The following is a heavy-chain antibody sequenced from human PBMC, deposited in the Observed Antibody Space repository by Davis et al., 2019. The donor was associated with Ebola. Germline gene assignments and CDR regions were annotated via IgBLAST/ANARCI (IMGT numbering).Heavy chain of an antibody. J-gene: IGHJ3*02. CDR3: ARVPIFGVVITDAFDI. V-gene: IGHV4-61*08. CDR2: IYHSGST. CDR1: GASVTSDGYY. D-gene: IGHD3-3*01. Sequence: SETLSLTCTVSGASVTSDGYYWSWIRQHPGKGLEWIAYIYHSGSTNYNPSLKSRVTISVDTSKNQFSLKLSSVTAADTAVYYCARVPIFGVVITDAFDIWGQGTMVTVSS.